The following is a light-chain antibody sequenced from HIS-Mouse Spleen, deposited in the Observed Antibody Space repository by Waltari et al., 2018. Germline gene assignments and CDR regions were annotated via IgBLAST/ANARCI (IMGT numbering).Light chain of an antibody. J-gene: IGLJ3*02. CDR3: CSYAGSSTYWV. V-gene: IGLV2-23*01. CDR2: EGS. CDR1: SRDVGRYNL. Sequence: QSALNQPASESGSPGPPITISCTGTSRDVGRYNLVSWYQQHPGKAPKLMIYEGSKRPSGVSNRFSGSKSGNTASLTISGLQAEDEADYYCCSYAGSSTYWVFGGGTKLTVL.